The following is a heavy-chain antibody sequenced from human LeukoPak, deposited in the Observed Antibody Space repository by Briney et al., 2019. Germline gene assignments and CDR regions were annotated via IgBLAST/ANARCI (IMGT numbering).Heavy chain of an antibody. CDR3: AGRIPVAGLDY. CDR1: GGSISSDSSY. J-gene: IGHJ4*02. D-gene: IGHD6-19*01. V-gene: IGHV4-61*02. CDR2: IYTSGST. Sequence: SQTLSLTCTVSGGSISSDSSYWSWVRQPAGKGLEWIGRIYTSGSTNYNPSLNNRVTMSVDTSKTQFSLKLSSVTAADTAVYYCAGRIPVAGLDYWGKGPGAPVSS.